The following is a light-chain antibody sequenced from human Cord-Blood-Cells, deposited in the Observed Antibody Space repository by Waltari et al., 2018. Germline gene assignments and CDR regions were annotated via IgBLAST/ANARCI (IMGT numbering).Light chain of an antibody. CDR1: QSVSSY. Sequence: EIVLTQSPATLSLSPAERATLSCRASQSVSSYLAWYQQKPDQAPSLLIYDASNRTTGIPARFSGSGSGTDFTLTSSSLEPEDFAVYDCQQRSNWPQPSGQGTRLAIK. CDR2: DAS. CDR3: QQRSNWPQP. J-gene: IGKJ5*01. V-gene: IGKV3-11*01.